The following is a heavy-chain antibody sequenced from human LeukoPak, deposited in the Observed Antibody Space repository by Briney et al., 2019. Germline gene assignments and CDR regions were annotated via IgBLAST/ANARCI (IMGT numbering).Heavy chain of an antibody. CDR3: ARVSGELLDFDY. J-gene: IGHJ4*02. D-gene: IGHD1-26*01. CDR1: GGSISSYY. Sequence: SETLSLTCTVSGGSISSYYWSWIRQPPGKGLEWIGYIYYSGSTNYNPSLKSRVTISVDTSKNQFSLKLSSVTAADTAVYYCARVSGELLDFDYWGRGTLVTVSS. CDR2: IYYSGST. V-gene: IGHV4-59*01.